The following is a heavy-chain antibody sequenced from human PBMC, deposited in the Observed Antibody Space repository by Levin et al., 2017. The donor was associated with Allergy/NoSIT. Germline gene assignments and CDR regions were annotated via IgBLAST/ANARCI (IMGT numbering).Heavy chain of an antibody. CDR2: IYYSGST. J-gene: IGHJ4*02. CDR1: GGSIRSGGYY. D-gene: IGHD3-10*01. CDR3: ARGSRWEGVRGVIPFFDY. Sequence: SQTLSLTCTVSGGSIRSGGYYWSWIRQHPGKGLEWIGYIYYSGSTYYNPSLKSRVTISVDTSKNQFSLKLSSVTAADTAVYYCARGSRWEGVRGVIPFFDYWGQGTLVTVSS. V-gene: IGHV4-31*03.